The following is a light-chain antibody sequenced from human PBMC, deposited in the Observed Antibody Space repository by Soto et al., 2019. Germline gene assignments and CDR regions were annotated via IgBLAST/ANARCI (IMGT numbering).Light chain of an antibody. CDR3: MQGTHWPPYT. CDR1: QSLAYSDGNTY. J-gene: IGKJ2*01. V-gene: IGKV2-30*01. CDR2: NVS. Sequence: VVMTQSPLSLPVTLGQPASISCRASQSLAYSDGNTYVNWFHQRPGQSPRRLIYNVSNRDSGVPDRFRGSGSGTEFTVKIRRVVAEDVGVYSCMQGTHWPPYTFGQGTKLEIK.